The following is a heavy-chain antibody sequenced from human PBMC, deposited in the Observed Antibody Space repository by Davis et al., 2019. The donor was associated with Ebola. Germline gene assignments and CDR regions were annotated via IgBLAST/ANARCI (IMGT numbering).Heavy chain of an antibody. CDR3: ARDQWLRGYYYGMDV. CDR2: INPNSGGT. Sequence: ASVKVSCKASGYTFTGYYMHWVRQAPGQGLEWMGWINPNSGGTNYAQKFQGWVTMTRDTSISTAYMELSRLRSDDTAVYYCARDQWLRGYYYGMDVWGQGTTVTVSS. D-gene: IGHD5-12*01. J-gene: IGHJ6*02. V-gene: IGHV1-2*04. CDR1: GYTFTGYY.